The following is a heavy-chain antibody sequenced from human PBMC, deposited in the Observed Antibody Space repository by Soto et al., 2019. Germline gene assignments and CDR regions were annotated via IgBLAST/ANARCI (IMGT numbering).Heavy chain of an antibody. CDR3: AAPHGMDV. CDR2: IVVGSGST. Sequence: SVKVSCKTSGFTFTTSAVQWVRQARGQRLEWIGWIVVGSGSTNYAQKFQERVTITRDISTTTVYMELSSLRVEDTAIYYCAAPHGMDVWGLGTTVTVSS. V-gene: IGHV1-58*01. J-gene: IGHJ6*02. CDR1: GFTFTTSA.